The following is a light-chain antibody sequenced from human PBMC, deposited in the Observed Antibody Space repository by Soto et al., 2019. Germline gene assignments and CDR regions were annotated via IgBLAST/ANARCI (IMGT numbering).Light chain of an antibody. CDR3: QQANSFPWT. V-gene: IGKV1-12*01. Sequence: DIQMTQSPSTLSASVGDRVTITCRASQSISTWLAWYQQKPGKAPKLLIYGASNLKSGVPSRFSGSGSGTDFTLTISSLQPEDFATYYCQQANSFPWTFGQGTKVDIK. CDR2: GAS. CDR1: QSISTW. J-gene: IGKJ1*01.